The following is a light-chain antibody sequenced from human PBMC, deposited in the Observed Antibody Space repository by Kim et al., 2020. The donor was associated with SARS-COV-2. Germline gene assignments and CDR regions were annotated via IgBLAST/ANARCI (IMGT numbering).Light chain of an antibody. CDR1: KLGDKY. CDR2: QDS. CDR3: QAWDSSSVV. J-gene: IGLJ2*01. V-gene: IGLV3-1*01. Sequence: VSPGQTASIPCSGDKLGDKYACWYQQKPGQSPVLVIYQDSKRPSGIPERFSGSNSGNTATLTISGTQAMDEADYYCQAWDSSSVVFGGGTQLTVL.